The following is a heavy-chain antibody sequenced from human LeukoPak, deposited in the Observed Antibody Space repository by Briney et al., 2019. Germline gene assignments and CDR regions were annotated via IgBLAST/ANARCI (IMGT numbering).Heavy chain of an antibody. D-gene: IGHD3-10*01. J-gene: IGHJ6*02. Sequence: SETLSLTCTVSGGSISSYYWSWIRQPAGRGLEWIGRIYTSGSTNYNPSHKSRVTMSVDTSKNQFSLKLSSVTAADTAVYYCARGVGTTAYYYGSGPNDYGMDVWGQGTTVTVSS. CDR1: GGSISSYY. CDR2: IYTSGST. V-gene: IGHV4-4*07. CDR3: ARGVGTTAYYYGSGPNDYGMDV.